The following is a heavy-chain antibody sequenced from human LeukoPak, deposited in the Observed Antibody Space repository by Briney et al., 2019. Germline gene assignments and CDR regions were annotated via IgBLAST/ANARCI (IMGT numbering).Heavy chain of an antibody. V-gene: IGHV3-66*01. CDR1: GFTVSSNY. CDR2: IYSGGST. D-gene: IGHD3-10*01. Sequence: PGGSLRLSCAASGFTVSSNYMSWVRQAPGKGLEWVSDIYSGGSTYYEDSVKGSCTISSDNTNKTWLQQMNSLRAVDTAFYYCAREGLDYGSGSYYGVDYWGQGNLVTVSS. J-gene: IGHJ4*02. CDR3: AREGLDYGSGSYYGVDY.